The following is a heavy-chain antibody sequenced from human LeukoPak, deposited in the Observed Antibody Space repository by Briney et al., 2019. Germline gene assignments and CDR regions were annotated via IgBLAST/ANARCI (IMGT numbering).Heavy chain of an antibody. CDR2: IYYSGST. V-gene: IGHV4-39*01. D-gene: IGHD3-3*01. CDR3: ARGLEWLLHY. CDR1: GGSISSSSYY. Sequence: SETLSLTCTVSGGSISSSSYYWGWIRQPPGKGLEWIGSIYYSGSTYYNPSLKSRVTISVDTPKNQFSLKLSSVTAADTAVYYCARGLEWLLHYWGQEPWSPSPQ. J-gene: IGHJ4*01.